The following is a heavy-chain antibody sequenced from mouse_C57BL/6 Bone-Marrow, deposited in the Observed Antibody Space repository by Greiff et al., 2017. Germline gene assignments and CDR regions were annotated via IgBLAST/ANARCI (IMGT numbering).Heavy chain of an antibody. CDR3: ARSYDGALSYAMDY. V-gene: IGHV1-75*01. CDR1: GYTFTDYY. Sequence: VQLQQSGPELVKPGASVKISCKASGYTFTDYYIHWVKQRPGQGLEWIGWIFPGSGSTYYNEKFKGTATLTVDKSSSTAYMLLSSLTTEDSAVYFCARSYDGALSYAMDYWGQGTSVTVSS. CDR2: IFPGSGST. D-gene: IGHD2-3*01. J-gene: IGHJ4*01.